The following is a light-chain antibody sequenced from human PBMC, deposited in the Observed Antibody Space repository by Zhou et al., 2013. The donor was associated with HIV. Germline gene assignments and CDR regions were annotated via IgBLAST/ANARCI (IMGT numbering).Light chain of an antibody. CDR1: QSVSRY. V-gene: IGKV3-20*01. CDR2: GAS. CDR3: QQYGSSPLCS. Sequence: EVVLTQSPATLSLSPGERATLSCRASQSVSRYLAWFQQKPGQAPRLLIYGASTRATGIPDRFSGSGSGTDFTLTISRLEPEDFAVYYCQQYGSSPLCSFGQGTKLEVK. J-gene: IGKJ2*04.